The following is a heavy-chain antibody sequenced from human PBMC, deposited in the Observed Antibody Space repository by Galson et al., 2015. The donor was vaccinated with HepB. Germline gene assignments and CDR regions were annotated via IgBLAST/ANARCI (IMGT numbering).Heavy chain of an antibody. CDR3: ARETYSSSWYLGSIDY. J-gene: IGHJ4*02. Sequence: TLSLTCTVSGGSISSYYWSWIRQPAGKGLEWIGRIYTSGSTNYNPSLKGRVTMSVDTSKNQFSLKLSSVTAADTAVYYCARETYSSSWYLGSIDYWGQGTLVTVSS. D-gene: IGHD6-13*01. V-gene: IGHV4-4*07. CDR1: GGSISSYY. CDR2: IYTSGST.